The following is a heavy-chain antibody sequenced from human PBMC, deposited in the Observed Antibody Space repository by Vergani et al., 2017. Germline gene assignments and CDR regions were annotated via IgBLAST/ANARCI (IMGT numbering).Heavy chain of an antibody. CDR3: AGTVEISSEGGWFDP. CDR2: IYYSGST. Sequence: QVQLQESGPGLVKPSETLSLTCTVSGGSISSYYWSWIRQPPGKGLEWIGYIYYSGSTNYNPSLKSRVTISVDTSKNQFSLKLSSVTAADTAVYYCAGTVEISSEGGWFDPWGQGTLVTVSS. CDR1: GGSISSYY. V-gene: IGHV4-59*01. J-gene: IGHJ5*02. D-gene: IGHD3-22*01.